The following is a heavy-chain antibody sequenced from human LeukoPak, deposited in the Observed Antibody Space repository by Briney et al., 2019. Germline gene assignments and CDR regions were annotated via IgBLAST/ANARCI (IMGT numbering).Heavy chain of an antibody. CDR1: GFTFSSYA. CDR2: ISSNGGST. J-gene: IGHJ4*02. V-gene: IGHV3-64*01. D-gene: IGHD1-26*01. CDR3: ARDLVEPGATTVN. Sequence: GGSLRLSCAASGFTFSSYAMHWVRQAPGKGLEYVSAISSNGGSTYYANSVKGRFTISRDNSKNTLYLQMGSLRAEDMAVYYCARDLVEPGATTVNWGQGTLVTVSS.